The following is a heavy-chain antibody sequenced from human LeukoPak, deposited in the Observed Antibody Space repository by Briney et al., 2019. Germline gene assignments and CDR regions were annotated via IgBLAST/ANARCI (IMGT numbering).Heavy chain of an antibody. V-gene: IGHV3-30*03. CDR1: GFTFIQYG. D-gene: IGHD3-16*01. J-gene: IGHJ4*02. CDR2: MSYDGNNE. CDR3: DSRSFYSYTYGSFDY. Sequence: GTSLTLSCVASGFTFIQYGIHWVRQAPGKGLDWVAVMSYDGNNEHYADSVKGRFIVSSNNSKNTLNLQMNSLRPEDTGIYANDSRSFYSYTYGSFDYWGPGTLVTVSS.